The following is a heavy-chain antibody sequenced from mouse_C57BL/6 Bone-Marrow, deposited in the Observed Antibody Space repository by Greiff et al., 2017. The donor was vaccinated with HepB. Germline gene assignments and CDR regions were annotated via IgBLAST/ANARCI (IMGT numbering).Heavy chain of an antibody. Sequence: EVQGVESGGGLVQPGGSLKLSCAASGFTFSDYYMYWVRQTPEKRLEWVAYISNGGGSTYYPDTVKGRFTITRDNAKNTLYLQMSRLQSEDTAMYYCARLHYYGSSHWYFDVWGTGTTVTVSS. D-gene: IGHD1-1*01. CDR3: ARLHYYGSSHWYFDV. CDR2: ISNGGGST. CDR1: GFTFSDYY. V-gene: IGHV5-12*01. J-gene: IGHJ1*03.